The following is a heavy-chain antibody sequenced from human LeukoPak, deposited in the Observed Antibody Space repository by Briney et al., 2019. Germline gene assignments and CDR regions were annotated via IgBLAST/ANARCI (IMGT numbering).Heavy chain of an antibody. CDR3: AKGRGSSWYGD. CDR2: MNPNSGNT. D-gene: IGHD6-13*01. Sequence: ASVKVSCKPSGYTFTRYDINRVRQATGQGLEWMGWMNPNSGNTGYAQKFQGRVTMTRNTSISTAYMELSSLRSDDTAVYYCAKGRGSSWYGDWGQGTPVTVSS. J-gene: IGHJ4*02. CDR1: GYTFTRYD. V-gene: IGHV1-8*01.